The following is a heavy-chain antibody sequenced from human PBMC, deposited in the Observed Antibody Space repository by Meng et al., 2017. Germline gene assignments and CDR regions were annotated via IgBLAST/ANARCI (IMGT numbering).Heavy chain of an antibody. CDR1: GYNFPDYY. CDR2: IDPKNGDT. Sequence: VQLVSSGGEVKKPGASVKASCKPAGYNFPDYYIHWVRQAPGQGLEWMGRIDPKNGDTHYAQKFQGRVTMTGDTSISTAYMDLSGLRSDDTAVYYCARDEDISAAGKLFGDYWGQGTLVTVSS. J-gene: IGHJ4*02. D-gene: IGHD6-13*01. V-gene: IGHV1-2*06. CDR3: ARDEDISAAGKLFGDY.